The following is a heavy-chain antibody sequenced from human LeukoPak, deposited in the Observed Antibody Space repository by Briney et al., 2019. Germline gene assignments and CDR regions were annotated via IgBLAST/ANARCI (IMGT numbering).Heavy chain of an antibody. V-gene: IGHV3-9*03. Sequence: PGGSLRLSCAASGFTFDDYAMHWVRQAPGKGLEWVSGISWNSGSIGYADSVKGRFTISRDNAKNSLYLQMNSLRAEDMALYYCAKDIGYSSSSGYMDVWGKGTTVTVPS. J-gene: IGHJ6*03. D-gene: IGHD6-13*01. CDR2: ISWNSGSI. CDR1: GFTFDDYA. CDR3: AKDIGYSSSSGYMDV.